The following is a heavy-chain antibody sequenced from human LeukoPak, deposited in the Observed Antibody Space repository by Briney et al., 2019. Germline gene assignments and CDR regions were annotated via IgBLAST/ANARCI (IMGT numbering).Heavy chain of an antibody. D-gene: IGHD1-26*01. CDR2: INEDGSDK. CDR3: ATWSNAWEFDY. J-gene: IGHJ4*02. Sequence: GGSLRLSCAASGFTFSSSWMTWVRQAPGKGLEWVAHINEDGSDKYYVDSVTGRFSISRDNTKNSLYLQMSSLRAEDTAVYYCATWSNAWEFDYWGQGTLVSISS. CDR1: GFTFSSSW. V-gene: IGHV3-7*05.